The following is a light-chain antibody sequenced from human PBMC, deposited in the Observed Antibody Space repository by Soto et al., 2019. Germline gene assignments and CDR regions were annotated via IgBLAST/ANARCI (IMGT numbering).Light chain of an antibody. V-gene: IGLV2-14*01. J-gene: IGLJ1*01. CDR1: SSDVGGYNY. CDR2: DVT. CDR3: CSYTTSNTRQIV. Sequence: QSVLTQPASVSGSPGQSITISCTGTSSDVGGYNYVSWYQQQPGKAPKFMIYDVTNRPSGVSNRFSGCKSGNTASLTISGLQAEDEADYYCCSYTTSNTRQIVFGTGTKLTVL.